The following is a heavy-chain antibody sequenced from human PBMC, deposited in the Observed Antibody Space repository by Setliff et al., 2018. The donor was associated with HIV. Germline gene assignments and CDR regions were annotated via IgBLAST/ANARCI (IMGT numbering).Heavy chain of an antibody. CDR3: ARDWRHGYDLNFDY. D-gene: IGHD5-12*01. CDR1: GFRFRSYW. CDR2: VKQDGTET. J-gene: IGHJ4*02. V-gene: IGHV3-7*01. Sequence: GGSLRLSCAASGFRFRSYWMSWVRQAPGKGLESVANVKQDGTETLYVDSVKGRFTISRDNSKNTLYLQMNSLRAEDTAVYYCARDWRHGYDLNFDYWGQGTLVTVSS.